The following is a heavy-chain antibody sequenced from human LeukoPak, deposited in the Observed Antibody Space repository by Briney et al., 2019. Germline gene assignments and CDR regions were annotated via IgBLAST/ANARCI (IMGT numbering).Heavy chain of an antibody. V-gene: IGHV6-1*01. D-gene: IGHD1-7*01. CDR2: TYYRSKWYN. J-gene: IGHJ4*02. CDR3: VGGSGTFDY. CDR1: EDSVSSNSAA. Sequence: SQTLSLTCVISEDSVSSNSAAWNWIRQSPSRGLEWLGRTYYRSKWYNDYALSVRSRITINPDASRNQFSLHLNSVTPEDTAIYYCVGGSGTFDYWGQGTLVTVSS.